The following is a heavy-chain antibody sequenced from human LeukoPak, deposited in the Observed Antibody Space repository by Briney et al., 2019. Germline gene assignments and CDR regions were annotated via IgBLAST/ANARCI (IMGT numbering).Heavy chain of an antibody. D-gene: IGHD1-26*01. J-gene: IGHJ6*03. CDR3: ARDYGSYFLPKYYYMDV. V-gene: IGHV3-66*01. CDR2: MYTLGNT. Sequence: PGGSLRLSCAASGFTVSSNYMTWVRQAPGKGLEWVSVMYTLGNTYYADSVKGRFTISRDNAKNSLYLQMNSLRAEDTAVYYCARDYGSYFLPKYYYMDVWGRGTTVTVSS. CDR1: GFTVSSNY.